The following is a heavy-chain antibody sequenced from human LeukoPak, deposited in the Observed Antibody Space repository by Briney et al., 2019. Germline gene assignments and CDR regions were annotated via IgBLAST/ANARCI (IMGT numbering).Heavy chain of an antibody. Sequence: GGSLRLSCAASGFTFSSYEMNWVRQAPGKGLEWVSYISSSGSTIYYADSVKVRFTISRDNAKNSLYLQMNSLRAEDTAVYYCARDCGGGSCYGPYDAFDIWGLGTMVTVSS. CDR3: ARDCGGGSCYGPYDAFDI. V-gene: IGHV3-48*03. D-gene: IGHD2-15*01. CDR1: GFTFSSYE. J-gene: IGHJ3*02. CDR2: ISSSGSTI.